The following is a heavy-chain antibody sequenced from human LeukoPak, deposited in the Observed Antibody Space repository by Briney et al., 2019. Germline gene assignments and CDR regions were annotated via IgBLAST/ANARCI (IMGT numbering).Heavy chain of an antibody. CDR3: ARGVVDYSTRSGYLSH. CDR1: SGSFSDYC. CDR2: IYSSGSA. Sequence: SETLSLTCAVYSGSFSDYCWSWIRQPPGRGLEWIGEIYSSGSANYHPSLKSRLAISVDTSKNQFSLRLSSLTAADTAIYFYARGVVDYSTRSGYLSHWGQGTLVAVSS. D-gene: IGHD3-22*01. J-gene: IGHJ4*02. V-gene: IGHV4-34*01.